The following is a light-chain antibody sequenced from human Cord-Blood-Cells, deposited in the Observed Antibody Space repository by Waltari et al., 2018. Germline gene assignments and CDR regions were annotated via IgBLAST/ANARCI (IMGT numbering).Light chain of an antibody. CDR1: QSVSSSY. Sequence: EIVLTQSPGTLSLSPGARATLSCRASQSVSSSYLAWYQQKPGQAPRRLIYGASSRATGIPDGFRGSGVGTDFTLTISRLEPEDFAVYYCQQYGSSLWTFGKGTKVEIK. CDR2: GAS. V-gene: IGKV3-20*01. CDR3: QQYGSSLWT. J-gene: IGKJ1*01.